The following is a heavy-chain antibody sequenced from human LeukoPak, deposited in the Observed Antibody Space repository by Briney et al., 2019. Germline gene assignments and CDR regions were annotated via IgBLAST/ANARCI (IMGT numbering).Heavy chain of an antibody. Sequence: GGSLRLSCAASGFTFSDYYMSRIRQAPGKGLEWVSYISKSGNTIYNAESVKGRFTISRDNAKNSLYLQMNSLRAEDTAVYYCARDDILTGYEDYWGQGTLVTVSS. D-gene: IGHD3-9*01. CDR1: GFTFSDYY. J-gene: IGHJ4*02. CDR2: ISKSGNTI. V-gene: IGHV3-11*04. CDR3: ARDDILTGYEDY.